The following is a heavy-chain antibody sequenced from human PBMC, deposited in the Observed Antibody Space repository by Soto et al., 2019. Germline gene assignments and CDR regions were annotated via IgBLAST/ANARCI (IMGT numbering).Heavy chain of an antibody. D-gene: IGHD6-6*01. CDR1: GYTLTELS. V-gene: IGHV1-24*01. Sequence: ASVKVSCKVSGYTLTELSMHWVRQAPGKGLEWMGGFDPEDGETIYAQKFQGRVTMTEDTSTDTAYMELSSLRSEDTAVYYCATGIGRIAARVAWFDPWGQGTLVTVSS. J-gene: IGHJ5*02. CDR2: FDPEDGET. CDR3: ATGIGRIAARVAWFDP.